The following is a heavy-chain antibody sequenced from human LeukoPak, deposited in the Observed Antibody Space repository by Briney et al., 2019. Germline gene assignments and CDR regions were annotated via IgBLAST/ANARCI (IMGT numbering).Heavy chain of an antibody. D-gene: IGHD6-19*01. J-gene: IGHJ4*02. CDR2: IYYSGST. CDR1: GGSISSSSYY. V-gene: IGHV4-39*01. Sequence: PSETLSLTCTVSGGSISSSSYYWGWIRQPPGKGLEWIGSIYYSGSTYYNPSLKSRVTISVDTSKNQFSLKLSSVTAADTAVYYCACCIAVAGTLFDYWGQGTLVTVSS. CDR3: ACCIAVAGTLFDY.